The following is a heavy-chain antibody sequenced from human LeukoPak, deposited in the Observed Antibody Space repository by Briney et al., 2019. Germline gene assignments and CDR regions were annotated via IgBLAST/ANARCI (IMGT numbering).Heavy chain of an antibody. CDR3: ERDRNYYGSGSYPRAGYFQH. J-gene: IGHJ1*01. CDR1: GGSFSGYY. V-gene: IGHV4-34*01. Sequence: SETLSLTCAVYGGSFSGYYWSWIRQPPGKGLEWIGEINHSGSTNYNPSLKSRVTISVDTSKNQFSLKLSSVTAADTAAYYCERDRNYYGSGSYPRAGYFQHWGQGTLVTVSS. D-gene: IGHD3-10*01. CDR2: INHSGST.